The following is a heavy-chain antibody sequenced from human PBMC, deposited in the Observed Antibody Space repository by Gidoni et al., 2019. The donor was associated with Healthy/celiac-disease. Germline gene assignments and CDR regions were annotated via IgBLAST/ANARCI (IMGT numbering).Heavy chain of an antibody. CDR2: RKRDGGEK. CDR1: GFPFRSYW. J-gene: IGHJ6*02. Sequence: EVQLVESGGGWVQPGGSVTRACPACGFPFRSYWVCWARHAPGKGLEWAANRKRDGGEKYYVDSVKVRFTITRDNAKNSVYLQMNSLTADDTAVYYCARDYYYGSGSPFGDVWGQGTTVTVSS. CDR3: ARDYYYGSGSPFGDV. D-gene: IGHD3-10*01. V-gene: IGHV3-7*01.